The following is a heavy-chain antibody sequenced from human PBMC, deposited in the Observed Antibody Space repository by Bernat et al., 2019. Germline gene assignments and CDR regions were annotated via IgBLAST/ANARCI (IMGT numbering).Heavy chain of an antibody. J-gene: IGHJ6*03. CDR3: AKDGYSSGWSLNYYYYMDV. CDR1: GFTFSSYG. V-gene: IGHV3-30*18. Sequence: QVQLVESGGGVVQPGRSLRLSCAASGFTFSSYGMHWVRQAPGKGLEWVAVISYDGSNKYYVDSVKGRFTISRDNSKNTLYLQMNSLRAEDTAVYYCAKDGYSSGWSLNYYYYMDVWGKGTTVTVSS. D-gene: IGHD6-19*01. CDR2: ISYDGSNK.